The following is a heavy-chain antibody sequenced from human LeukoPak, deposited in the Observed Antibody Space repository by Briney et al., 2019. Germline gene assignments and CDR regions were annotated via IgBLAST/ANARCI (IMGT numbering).Heavy chain of an antibody. CDR2: ISSSSSYI. D-gene: IGHD3-22*01. V-gene: IGHV3-21*01. CDR1: GFTFSSYS. CDR3: ARDVTYYYDSSGQPDY. J-gene: IGHJ4*02. Sequence: PGGSLRLSCAASGFTFSSYSMNWVRQAPGKGLEWVSSISSSSSYIYYADSVKGRFTISRDNAKNSLYLQMNSLGAEDTAVYYCARDVTYYYDSSGQPDYWGQGTLVSVSS.